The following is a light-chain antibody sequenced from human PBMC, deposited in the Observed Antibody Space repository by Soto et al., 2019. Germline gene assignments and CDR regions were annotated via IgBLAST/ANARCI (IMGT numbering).Light chain of an antibody. Sequence: DIQITQSPSTLSASVGDRVTITCRASQSISSWLAWYQQKPGKAPKLLIYDASSLESGVPSRFSGSGSGTDFTRTISRLEPEDFAVDYCPQFGSSPRTFGQGTKVDIK. J-gene: IGKJ1*01. CDR3: PQFGSSPRT. CDR2: DAS. CDR1: QSISSW. V-gene: IGKV1-5*01.